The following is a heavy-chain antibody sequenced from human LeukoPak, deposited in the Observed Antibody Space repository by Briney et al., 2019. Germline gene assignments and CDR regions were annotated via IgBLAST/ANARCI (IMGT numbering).Heavy chain of an antibody. CDR1: GCTFSNAW. Sequence: GGSLRLSCAASGCTFSNAWMNWVRQAPGKGLEWVSHITASGTAMFYADSVKGRFTISRDNAKNSLYLQMNSLRDEDTAVYYCASSGSYRFDYWGQGTLVTVSS. CDR3: ASSGSYRFDY. J-gene: IGHJ4*02. V-gene: IGHV3-48*02. D-gene: IGHD1-26*01. CDR2: ITASGTAM.